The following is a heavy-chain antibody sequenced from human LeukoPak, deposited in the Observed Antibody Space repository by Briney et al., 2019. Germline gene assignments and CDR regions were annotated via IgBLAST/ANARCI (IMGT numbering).Heavy chain of an antibody. CDR3: ARDEAAADHNFHY. D-gene: IGHD6-13*01. Sequence: KSGGSLRLSCAASGFTFSSYSMNWVRQAPGKGLEWVSSISSSSSYIYYADSVKGRFTISRDNAKNSLYLQMNSLRAEDTAVYYCARDEAAADHNFHYWGQGTLVTVSS. CDR1: GFTFSSYS. CDR2: ISSSSSYI. V-gene: IGHV3-21*01. J-gene: IGHJ4*02.